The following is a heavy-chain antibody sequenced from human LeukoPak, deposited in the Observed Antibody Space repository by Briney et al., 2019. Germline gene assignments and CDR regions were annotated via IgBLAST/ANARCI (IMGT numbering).Heavy chain of an antibody. CDR2: IWFDGSNK. V-gene: IGHV3-33*01. D-gene: IGHD5-24*01. CDR3: ARGNFRRDGYNFDY. J-gene: IGHJ4*02. Sequence: QSGRCLRLSCAASGSIFSGYGMHWVRQAPGKGLEWVAVIWFDGSNKYYADSVKGRFTISRDNSKNTLYLQMNSLRPEDTAVFYCARGNFRRDGYNFDYWGQGNLVTVSS. CDR1: GSIFSGYG.